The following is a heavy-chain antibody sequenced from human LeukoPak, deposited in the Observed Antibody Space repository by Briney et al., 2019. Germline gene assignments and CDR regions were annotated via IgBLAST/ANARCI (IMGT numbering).Heavy chain of an antibody. CDR3: ARRIVSEPPIQQGNWLDP. J-gene: IGHJ5*02. CDR2: IHYSRGP. Sequence: SETLSLTCSVSGDSISNYYWNWVRQAPGKGLEWIAYIHYSRGPYYNPSLKSRVTISIDTSKSQFSLKLSSVTAADTAVYYCARRIVSEPPIQQGNWLDPCGQGILVTVSS. V-gene: IGHV4-59*08. CDR1: GDSISNYY. D-gene: IGHD5/OR15-5a*01.